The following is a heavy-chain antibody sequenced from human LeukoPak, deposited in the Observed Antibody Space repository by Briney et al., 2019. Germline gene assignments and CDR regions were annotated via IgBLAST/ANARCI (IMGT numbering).Heavy chain of an antibody. Sequence: PSETLSLTCAVDGGSFSGYYWSWIRQPPGKGLEWIGEINHSGSTNYNPSLKSRVTISVDTSKNQFSLKLSSVTAADTAVYYCARARSDYGDYVFDYWGQGTLVTVSS. CDR2: INHSGST. J-gene: IGHJ4*02. D-gene: IGHD4-17*01. CDR1: GGSFSGYY. V-gene: IGHV4-34*01. CDR3: ARARSDYGDYVFDY.